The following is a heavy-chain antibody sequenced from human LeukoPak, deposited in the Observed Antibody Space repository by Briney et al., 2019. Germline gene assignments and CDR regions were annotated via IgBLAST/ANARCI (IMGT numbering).Heavy chain of an antibody. J-gene: IGHJ5*02. D-gene: IGHD2-15*01. Sequence: GGSLRLSCAASGFTFSSYSMNWVRQAPGKGLEWVSYISSSGSTKYYADFVKGRFTISRDNAQNSLYLQMNSLRDEDTAVYYCAIEGYCSGGTCYTNWFDTWGQGTLVTVSS. CDR3: AIEGYCSGGTCYTNWFDT. CDR1: GFTFSSYS. V-gene: IGHV3-48*02. CDR2: ISSSGSTK.